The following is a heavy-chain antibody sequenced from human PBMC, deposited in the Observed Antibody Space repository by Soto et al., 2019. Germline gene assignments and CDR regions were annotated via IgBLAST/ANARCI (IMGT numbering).Heavy chain of an antibody. CDR2: ITPSGGST. CDR1: GYTFTRYY. D-gene: IGHD2-2*01. V-gene: IGHV1-46*04. Sequence: WASVKVSCNASGYTFTRYYMQWVRQAPGQGLEWMGIITPSGGSTSYAQKLQGRVTMTRDTSTSTAYMELSSLRSEDTAVYYCARRDRSSTSCTGGNFDYWGQGPLVTVSS. CDR3: ARRDRSSTSCTGGNFDY. J-gene: IGHJ4*02.